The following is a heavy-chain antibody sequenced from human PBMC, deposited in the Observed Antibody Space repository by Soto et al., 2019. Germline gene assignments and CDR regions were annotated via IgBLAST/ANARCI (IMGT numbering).Heavy chain of an antibody. V-gene: IGHV3-30*18. CDR3: AKDRVILNWTYVSGMDV. CDR2: ISYDGSNK. D-gene: IGHD1-7*01. Sequence: PGGSLRLSCAASGFTFSSYGMHWVRQAPGKGLEWVAVISYDGSNKYYADSVKGRFTISRDNSKNTLYLQMNSLRAEDTAVYYCAKDRVILNWTYVSGMDVWGQGTTVTVSS. CDR1: GFTFSSYG. J-gene: IGHJ6*02.